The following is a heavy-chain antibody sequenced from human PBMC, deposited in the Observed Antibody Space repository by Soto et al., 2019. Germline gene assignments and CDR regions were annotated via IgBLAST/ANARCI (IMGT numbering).Heavy chain of an antibody. CDR3: TTSRRFGWYRYYYYGMDV. CDR1: GFTFSNAW. V-gene: IGHV3-15*01. CDR2: IKSKTDGGTT. J-gene: IGHJ6*02. D-gene: IGHD6-19*01. Sequence: GGSLRLSCAASGFTFSNAWMSWVRQAPGKGLEWVGRIKSKTDGGTTDYAAPVKGRFTISRDDSKNTLYLQMNSLKTEDTAVYYCTTSRRFGWYRYYYYGMDVWAQGTTVTVSS.